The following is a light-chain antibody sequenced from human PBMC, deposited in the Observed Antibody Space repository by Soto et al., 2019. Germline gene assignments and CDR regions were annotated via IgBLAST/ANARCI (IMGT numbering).Light chain of an antibody. CDR2: MGS. Sequence: EIVMTQSPLSLPATLGDAAAISCRSSQSLLHSNGYNYLDWYLQKPGQSPLLLIYMGSNRASGIPDRFSGSGSGTEFTLKISRVEAEDVGVYYCMQSIQPITFGQGTRLEIK. J-gene: IGKJ5*01. CDR3: MQSIQPIT. V-gene: IGKV2-28*01. CDR1: QSLLHSNGYNY.